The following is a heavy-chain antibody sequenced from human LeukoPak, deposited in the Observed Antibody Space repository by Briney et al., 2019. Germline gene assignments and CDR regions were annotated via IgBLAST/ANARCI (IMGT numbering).Heavy chain of an antibody. V-gene: IGHV3-33*03. Sequence: GGSLRLSSAASGVTFSSSGVHWGRHAPGKGVEWGAAIWCDGSNKYYADSVKSRVTISTDKSTNTLYLQMNSLRAANTAVCNCAKDFENALDIWGQGTMVTVSS. CDR3: AKDFENALDI. J-gene: IGHJ3*02. CDR2: IWCDGSNK. CDR1: GVTFSSSG.